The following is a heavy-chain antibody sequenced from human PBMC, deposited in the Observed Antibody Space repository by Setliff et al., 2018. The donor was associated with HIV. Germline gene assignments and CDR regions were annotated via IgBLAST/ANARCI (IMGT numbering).Heavy chain of an antibody. J-gene: IGHJ5*02. V-gene: IGHV4-59*08. CDR1: GGSLRTFH. CDR2: IYDVGVT. CDR3: AKRRGSGTLYDAFDP. D-gene: IGHD3-10*01. Sequence: SETLSLTCTVSGGSLRTFHWTWLRQAPGKGLEWLGHIYDVGVTNYNPSLKNRVTISLDASQTRCSLTLASVTATDTAVYFCAKRRGSGTLYDAFDPWGQGILVT.